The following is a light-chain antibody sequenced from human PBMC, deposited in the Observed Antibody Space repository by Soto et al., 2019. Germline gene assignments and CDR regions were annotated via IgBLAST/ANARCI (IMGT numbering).Light chain of an antibody. CDR2: QDS. CDR1: KLGDKY. V-gene: IGLV3-1*01. Sequence: SYELTQPPSVSVSPGQTASITCSGDKLGDKYACWYQQKPGQSPVLVIYQDSKRPSGIPERFSGSNSGNTATLTISGTQAMDGADYYCQAWDSSHVVFGGGTTLTVL. J-gene: IGLJ2*01. CDR3: QAWDSSHVV.